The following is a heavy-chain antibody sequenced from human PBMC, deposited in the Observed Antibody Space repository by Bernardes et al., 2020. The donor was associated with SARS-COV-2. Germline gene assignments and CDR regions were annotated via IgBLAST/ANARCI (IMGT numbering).Heavy chain of an antibody. CDR3: ARGVVTIFGVLIMIPASGWLDP. J-gene: IGHJ5*02. CDR2: IDHRGSA. Sequence: SETLSLTCAVYGGSFTDYYWTWIRQPPGKVLEWIGDIDHRGSANYSPSLKSRVTLSLDKSKSQFSLKLTSVTAADTAVYYCARGVVTIFGVLIMIPASGWLDPWGQGTPVTVTS. V-gene: IGHV4-34*01. CDR1: GGSFTDYY. D-gene: IGHD3-3*02.